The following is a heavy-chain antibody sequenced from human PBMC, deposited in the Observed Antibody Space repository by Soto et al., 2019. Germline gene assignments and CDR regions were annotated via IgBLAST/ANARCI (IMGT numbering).Heavy chain of an antibody. V-gene: IGHV2-5*02. CDR1: GLSLSTTGVG. CDR2: IYWDDDK. D-gene: IGHD2-21*02. Sequence: QITLKESGPTLVKPTQTLTLTCTFSGLSLSTTGVGVGCIRQPPGKALEWLALIYWDDDKRYSPSLKSRLTITKDTSKNRVVLTMTNMDPVDTAAYYCVQSRCGGDCLQSYSSHSYYGLDVWGQGTTVTVSS. CDR3: VQSRCGGDCLQSYSSHSYYGLDV. J-gene: IGHJ6*02.